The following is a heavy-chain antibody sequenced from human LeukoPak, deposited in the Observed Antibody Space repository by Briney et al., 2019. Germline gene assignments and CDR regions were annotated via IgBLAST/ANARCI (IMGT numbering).Heavy chain of an antibody. CDR3: ARDRIAVAGRKYYYYMDV. V-gene: IGHV1-69*06. D-gene: IGHD6-19*01. Sequence: SVKVSCKASRGTFSTYAISWVRQAPGQGLEWMGGLIPIFGTANYAQKFKGRVTITADKSTSTAYMELSSLRSEDTAVYYCARDRIAVAGRKYYYYMDVWGKGTTVTVSS. CDR2: LIPIFGTA. J-gene: IGHJ6*03. CDR1: RGTFSTYA.